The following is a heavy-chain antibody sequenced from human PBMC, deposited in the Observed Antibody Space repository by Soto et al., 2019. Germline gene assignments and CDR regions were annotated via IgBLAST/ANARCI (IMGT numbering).Heavy chain of an antibody. CDR3: AKVVVVTATGYYSGMDV. CDR1: GFTFSSYA. V-gene: IGHV3-23*01. Sequence: VGSLKLSCSGSGFTFSSYAMSWVLQAPGNGLEWVSRISGNGGSTYDADSVKGRFTISRDNFKNMVYLQMKSLRAEDTAVYYCAKVVVVTATGYYSGMDVWGQGTTVTVSS. CDR2: ISGNGGST. D-gene: IGHD2-21*02. J-gene: IGHJ6*01.